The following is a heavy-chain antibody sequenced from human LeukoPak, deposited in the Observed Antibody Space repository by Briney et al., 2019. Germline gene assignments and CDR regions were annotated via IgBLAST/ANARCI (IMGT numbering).Heavy chain of an antibody. CDR2: ISAYNGNT. CDR3: ARDPVRYQYDSSGSPYFDY. J-gene: IGHJ4*02. V-gene: IGHV1-18*01. CDR1: GYTFTSYG. D-gene: IGHD3-22*01. Sequence: ASVKVSCKASGYTFTSYGISWVRQAPGQGLEWMGWISAYNGNTNYVQKLQGRVTMTTDTSTSTAYMELRSLRSDDTAVYYCARDPVRYQYDSSGSPYFDYWGQGTLVTVSS.